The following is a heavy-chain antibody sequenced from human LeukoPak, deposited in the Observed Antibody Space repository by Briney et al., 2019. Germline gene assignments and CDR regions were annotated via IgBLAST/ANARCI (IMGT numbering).Heavy chain of an antibody. Sequence: RSLRLSCATSGVTFSGYAMNWVRQAPGKGLEWVAVISYDGSNKYCADSVKGRFTISRDNSKNTLYLQMNSLRAEDTAVYYCARGSPPDYWGQGTLVTVSS. CDR3: ARGSPPDY. J-gene: IGHJ4*02. V-gene: IGHV3-30-3*01. CDR2: ISYDGSNK. CDR1: GVTFSGYA.